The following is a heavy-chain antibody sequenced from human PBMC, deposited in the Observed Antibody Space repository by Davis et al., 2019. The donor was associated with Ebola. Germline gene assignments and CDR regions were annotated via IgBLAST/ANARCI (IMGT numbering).Heavy chain of an antibody. CDR2: IYPGDSDT. CDR1: GYSFTSYW. V-gene: IGHV5-51*01. J-gene: IGHJ4*02. CDR3: ARAPYYYDVSGFYVDY. Sequence: KVSCKGSGYSFTSYWIGWVRQMPGKGLEWMGIIYPGDSDTRYSPSFLGQVIFSADKSMSTAYLQWSSLKASDTATYYCARAPYYYDVSGFYVDYWGQGTLVTVSS. D-gene: IGHD3-22*01.